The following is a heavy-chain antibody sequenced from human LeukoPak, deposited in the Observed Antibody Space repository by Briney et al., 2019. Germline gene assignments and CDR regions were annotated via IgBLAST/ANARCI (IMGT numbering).Heavy chain of an antibody. J-gene: IGHJ5*02. D-gene: IGHD2-21*01. CDR2: IYYSGST. CDR1: GGSISCYY. V-gene: IGHV4-59*12. CDR3: AREAYCGGECPADTWFDP. Sequence: SETLSLTCSVSGGSISCYYWSWIRHPPGKGLEGIGYIYYSGSTNYNPSLKSRVTISIDTSTNQSSLKLSSLTAAGPAVYYCAREAYCGGECPADTWFDPWGQETLLTVSS.